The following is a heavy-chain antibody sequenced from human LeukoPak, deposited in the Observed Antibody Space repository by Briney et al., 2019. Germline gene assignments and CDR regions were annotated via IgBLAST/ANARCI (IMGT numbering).Heavy chain of an antibody. J-gene: IGHJ6*02. CDR2: VIPIFGTA. D-gene: IGHD6-13*01. CDR3: ARAGTALRFRYGMDV. Sequence: ASVKVSCKASGGTFSSYAISWVRQAPGQGLEWMGGVIPIFGTANYAQKFQGRVTMTRDTSTSTVYMELSSLRSEDTAVYYCARAGTALRFRYGMDVWGQGTTVTVSS. V-gene: IGHV1-69*05. CDR1: GGTFSSYA.